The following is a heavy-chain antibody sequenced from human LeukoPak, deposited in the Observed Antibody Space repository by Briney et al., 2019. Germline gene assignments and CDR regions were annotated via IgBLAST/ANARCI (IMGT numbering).Heavy chain of an antibody. CDR2: ISGSGGST. CDR3: AKTGGWYFDY. CDR1: GFTFSSYD. V-gene: IGHV3-23*01. Sequence: GGSLRLSCAASGFTFSSYDMRWVRQAPGKGLEWVSGISGSGGSTYYADSVKGRFTISGDNSKNTLYLQMNNLRAEDTAVYYCAKTGGWYFDYWGQGTLVTVSS. J-gene: IGHJ4*02. D-gene: IGHD6-19*01.